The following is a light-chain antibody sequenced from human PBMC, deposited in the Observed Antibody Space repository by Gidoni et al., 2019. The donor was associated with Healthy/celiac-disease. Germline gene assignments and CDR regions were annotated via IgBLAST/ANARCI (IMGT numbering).Light chain of an antibody. CDR3: QQYDNLPLT. Sequence: DIQLTLSPSSRSASVGDRVIITCQESQDISNYLNWYQQKPGKAPKLLIYDASNLETGVPSRFSGSGSGTDFTFTISSLQPEDIATYYCQQYDNLPLTFGPGTKVDIK. J-gene: IGKJ3*01. V-gene: IGKV1-33*01. CDR1: QDISNY. CDR2: DAS.